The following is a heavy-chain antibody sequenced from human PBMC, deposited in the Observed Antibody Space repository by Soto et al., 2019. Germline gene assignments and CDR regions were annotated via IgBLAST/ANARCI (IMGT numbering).Heavy chain of an antibody. D-gene: IGHD2-15*01. J-gene: IGHJ4*02. V-gene: IGHV1-18*01. CDR1: GYTFNDFG. CDR3: ARDIAFDIDY. CDR2: IYSKAGKM. Sequence: QVHLLQSGAEVQKPGASVKVSCKTSGYTFNDFGITWVRQAPGLGIEWLGWIYSKAGKMNFAPKFQIRVIMTTDTSTSTAFMELTSLTFDDSAIYFCARDIAFDIDYWGQGTLVTVS.